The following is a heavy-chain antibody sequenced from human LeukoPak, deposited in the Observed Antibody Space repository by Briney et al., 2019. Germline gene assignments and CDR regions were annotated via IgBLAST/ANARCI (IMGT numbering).Heavy chain of an antibody. J-gene: IGHJ4*02. CDR2: IKQDGSDK. CDR3: ATVPAGHYFDY. CDR1: GFSFSNYW. V-gene: IGHV3-7*01. Sequence: GGSLRLSCAGSGFSFSNYWMTWVRQAPGKGLEWVANIKQDGSDKYYVDSVKGRFTISRDNAKNSLYLQMNSLRAEDTAVYYCATVPAGHYFDYWGQGTLSSSPQ. D-gene: IGHD2-2*01.